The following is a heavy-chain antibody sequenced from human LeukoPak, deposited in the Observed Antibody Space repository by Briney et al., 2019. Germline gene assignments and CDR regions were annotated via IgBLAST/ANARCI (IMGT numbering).Heavy chain of an antibody. CDR3: TRMTTGHDY. CDR2: INHSGYT. V-gene: IGHV4-34*01. J-gene: IGHJ4*02. Sequence: SETLSLTCAVSRVSFNDYYWSWVRQTPGKGLEWIGEINHSGYTNDSPSLKSRVTLSIDTSRKQFSLNLRSVTVADSGIYYCTRMTTGHDYWGQGTLVTVSS. D-gene: IGHD4-17*01. CDR1: RVSFNDYY.